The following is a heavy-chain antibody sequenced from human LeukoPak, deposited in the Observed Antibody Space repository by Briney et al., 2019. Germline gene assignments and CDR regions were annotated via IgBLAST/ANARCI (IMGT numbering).Heavy chain of an antibody. CDR1: GFTFSSYW. Sequence: GGSLRLSCAASGFTFSSYWMSWVRQAPGKGLEWVAVIWYDGSNKYYADSVKGRFTISRDNSKNTLYLQMNSLRAEDTAVYYCARDDFIVGATSDYWGRGTLVTVSS. V-gene: IGHV3-33*08. D-gene: IGHD1-26*01. CDR3: ARDDFIVGATSDY. CDR2: IWYDGSNK. J-gene: IGHJ4*02.